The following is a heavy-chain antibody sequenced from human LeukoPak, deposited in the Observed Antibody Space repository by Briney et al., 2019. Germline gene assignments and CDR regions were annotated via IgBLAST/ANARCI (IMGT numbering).Heavy chain of an antibody. Sequence: GGSLRLSCAASGFTFSSHSMNWVRQAPGKGLEWVSVIYSGGSTYYADSVKGRFTISRDNSKNTLYLQMNSLRAEDTAVYYCARAYCGGDCYNYDAFDIWGQGTMVTVSS. D-gene: IGHD2-21*02. CDR1: GFTFSSHS. CDR2: IYSGGST. V-gene: IGHV3-53*01. CDR3: ARAYCGGDCYNYDAFDI. J-gene: IGHJ3*02.